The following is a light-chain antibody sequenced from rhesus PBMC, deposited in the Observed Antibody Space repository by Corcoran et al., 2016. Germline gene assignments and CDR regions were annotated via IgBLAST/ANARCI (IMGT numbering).Light chain of an antibody. CDR1: QGISNY. V-gene: IGKV1S14*01. CDR3: QQHNRYPPT. Sequence: DIQMTQSPSSLSASVGDTVSITCRASQGISNYLAWYQQKPGKAPKPLIYYASNLESGVPSRFSGKGAWTDFTLTISSLQPEDFAIYYCQQHNRYPPTFGQGTKVEIK. CDR2: YAS. J-gene: IGKJ1*01.